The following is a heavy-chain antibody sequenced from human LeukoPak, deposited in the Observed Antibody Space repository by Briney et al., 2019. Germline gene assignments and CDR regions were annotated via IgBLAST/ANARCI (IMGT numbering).Heavy chain of an antibody. Sequence: ASVTVSCKASGYWFTGYYIHWVRQAPGQGLEWMGRINPHSGDTTDAQKFHGRVTLTTVTPISTAYMELGRLRYDDTAVYYCARDESGHWFDPWGQGSLVTVSS. CDR3: ARDESGHWFDP. J-gene: IGHJ5*02. CDR1: GYWFTGYY. CDR2: INPHSGDT. V-gene: IGHV1-2*06.